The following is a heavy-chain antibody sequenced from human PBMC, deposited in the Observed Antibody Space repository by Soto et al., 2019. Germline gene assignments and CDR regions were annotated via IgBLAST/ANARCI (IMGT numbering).Heavy chain of an antibody. CDR2: ISYDGSNA. Sequence: QVQLVESGGGVVQPGRSLRLSCAASGFTFSSYAMHWVRQAPGKGLEWVAVISYDGSNAYYADSVKGRFTISRDNSKNTLYLQMNSLRAEDTAVYYCAKDAGGSSYFDYWGQGTLVTVSS. CDR1: GFTFSSYA. CDR3: AKDAGGSSYFDY. V-gene: IGHV3-30*18. J-gene: IGHJ4*02. D-gene: IGHD1-26*01.